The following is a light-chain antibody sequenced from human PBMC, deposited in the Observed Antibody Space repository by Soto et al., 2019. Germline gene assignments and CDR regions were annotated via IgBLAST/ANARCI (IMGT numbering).Light chain of an antibody. CDR2: GAS. V-gene: IGKV3-15*01. CDR1: QSISSK. CDR3: QQYQSYSWT. J-gene: IGKJ1*01. Sequence: EIVMTQSPATLSVSPGERATLSCRASQSISSKLGWYQQKPGQAPRLLIYGASTRATDIPTRFSGSGSGTDFTLTISSLQSDDFATYYCQQYQSYSWTFGQGTKVEIK.